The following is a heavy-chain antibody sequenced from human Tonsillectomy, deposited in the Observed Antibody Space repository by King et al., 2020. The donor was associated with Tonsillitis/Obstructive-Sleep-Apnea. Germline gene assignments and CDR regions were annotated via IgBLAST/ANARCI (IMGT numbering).Heavy chain of an antibody. CDR2: IRSKPYGGTT. J-gene: IGHJ6*02. CDR1: GFTFGDYA. CDR3: TRSLESNYYGMDV. V-gene: IGHV3-49*04. D-gene: IGHD5/OR15-5a*01. Sequence: VQLVESGGGLVQPGRSLILSCTASGFTFGDYAMNWVRQAPGKGLEWVGFIRSKPYGGTTKSAASVKGRFTISRDDSKSIAYLQMNSLKSEDTAVYYCTRSLESNYYGMDVWGQGTTVTVSS.